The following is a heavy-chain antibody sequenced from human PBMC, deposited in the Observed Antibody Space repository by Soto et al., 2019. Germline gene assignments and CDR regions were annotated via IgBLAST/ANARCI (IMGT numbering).Heavy chain of an antibody. CDR1: GFTFSNYA. CDR3: AKRPASIITFDY. J-gene: IGHJ4*02. Sequence: EVQLLDSGGGLVQPGGSLRLSCAASGFTFSNYAMSWVRQAPGKGLEWVSTISGNGGSTYYADSVKGRFTSSRDNSKNRLFLQINSLRDDDSAVYYCAKRPASIITFDYWGQGTPVTVSS. D-gene: IGHD2-2*01. CDR2: ISGNGGST. V-gene: IGHV3-23*01.